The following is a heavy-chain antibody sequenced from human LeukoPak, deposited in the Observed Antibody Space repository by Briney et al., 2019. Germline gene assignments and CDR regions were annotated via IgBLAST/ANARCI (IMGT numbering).Heavy chain of an antibody. CDR2: IIPILGIA. CDR3: ARDPRGHGDYDFDY. D-gene: IGHD4-17*01. Sequence: SVKVSCKASGGTFSSYTISWVRQAPGQGLEWIGRIIPILGIANYAQKFQGRVTITADKSTSTAYMELSSLRSEDTAVYYCARDPRGHGDYDFDYWGQGTLVTVSS. V-gene: IGHV1-69*04. CDR1: GGTFSSYT. J-gene: IGHJ4*02.